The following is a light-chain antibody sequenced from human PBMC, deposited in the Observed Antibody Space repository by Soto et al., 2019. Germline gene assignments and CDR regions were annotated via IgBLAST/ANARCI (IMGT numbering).Light chain of an antibody. CDR3: QQYSDWPPSIT. V-gene: IGKV3-15*01. Sequence: EIVMTQSPATLSVFSGERATLSFRSSQSVSRNLAWYQQKPGQAPRLLIYGVFTRATGIPARFSASGSGTEFTLTISSLQSEDFAVYYCQQYSDWPPSITFGQGTRLEIK. CDR1: QSVSRN. J-gene: IGKJ5*01. CDR2: GVF.